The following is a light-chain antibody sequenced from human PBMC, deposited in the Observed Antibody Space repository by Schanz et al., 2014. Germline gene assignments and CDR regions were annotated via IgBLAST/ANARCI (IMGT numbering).Light chain of an antibody. CDR2: AAS. V-gene: IGKV1-39*01. J-gene: IGKJ4*01. Sequence: DIQMTQSPSSLSASVGDRVTITCRASQSISSYLNWYQQKPGQAPKLLIYAASSLQSGVPSRFSGSGSGTEFTLTISSLQPDDFATYYCQQYNSYPLTFGGGTKVEIK. CDR1: QSISSY. CDR3: QQYNSYPLT.